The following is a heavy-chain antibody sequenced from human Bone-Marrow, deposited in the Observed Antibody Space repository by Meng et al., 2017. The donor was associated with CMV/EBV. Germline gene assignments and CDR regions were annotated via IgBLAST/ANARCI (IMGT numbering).Heavy chain of an antibody. CDR2: INPKSGGT. Sequence: ASVKVSCKASGYTLTDYYMHWVRQAPGQGLEWMGWINPKSGGTKYAQKFQGRVTMTRDTSISTVYMDLSSLRSDDTAVYYCARESITVGATEFDYWGQGTRVTVYS. D-gene: IGHD6-19*01. CDR3: ARESITVGATEFDY. J-gene: IGHJ4*02. V-gene: IGHV1-2*02. CDR1: GYTLTDYY.